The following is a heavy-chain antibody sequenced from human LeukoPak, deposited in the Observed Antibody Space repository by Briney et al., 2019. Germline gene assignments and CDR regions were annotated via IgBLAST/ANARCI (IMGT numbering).Heavy chain of an antibody. CDR2: IYHSGRT. D-gene: IGHD3-10*01. V-gene: IGHV4-30-2*01. Sequence: ASQTLSLTCAVSGGSISRGAYSWSWLRQPPGKGLEWLGYIYHSGRTYYSPSLGSRVTISVDRSKNQFSLKLSSVTAADTAVYYCARDVLFGELDSWGQGTLVTVSS. CDR3: ARDVLFGELDS. CDR1: GGSISRGAYS. J-gene: IGHJ4*02.